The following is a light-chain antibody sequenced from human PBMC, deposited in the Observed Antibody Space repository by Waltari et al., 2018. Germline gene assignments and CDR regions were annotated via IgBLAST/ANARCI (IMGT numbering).Light chain of an antibody. CDR3: QHGNTFPIT. V-gene: IGKV1-12*01. CDR1: QDISRW. Sequence: DIQMTQSPSSVSASVGYRVIITCRASQDISRWLAWYQQTPGKAPKFLIYDASTLQSGVPSRFSGTGSGTEFTLTISSLQPEDFATYYCQHGNTFPITFGGGTKVEIK. J-gene: IGKJ4*01. CDR2: DAS.